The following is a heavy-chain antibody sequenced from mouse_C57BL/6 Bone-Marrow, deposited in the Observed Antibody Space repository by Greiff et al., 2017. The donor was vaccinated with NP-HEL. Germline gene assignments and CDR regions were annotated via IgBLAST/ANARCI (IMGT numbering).Heavy chain of an antibody. V-gene: IGHV5-4*01. J-gene: IGHJ3*01. CDR2: ISDGGSYT. CDR1: GFTFSSYA. D-gene: IGHD1-1*01. CDR3: ARGFTTVVATKAWFAY. Sequence: EVQLVESGGGLVKPGGSLKLSCAASGFTFSSYAMSWVRQTPEKRLEWVATISDGGSYTYYPDNVKGRFTISRDNAKNNLYLQMSHLKSEDTAMYYCARGFTTVVATKAWFAYWGQGTLVTVSA.